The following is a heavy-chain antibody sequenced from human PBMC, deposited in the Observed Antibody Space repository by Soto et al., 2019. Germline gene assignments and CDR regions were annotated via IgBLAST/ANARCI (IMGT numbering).Heavy chain of an antibody. CDR2: VYNSGST. J-gene: IGHJ4*02. CDR1: GGSIGSNY. V-gene: IGHV4-59*01. D-gene: IGHD6-13*01. Sequence: SETLSLTCTVSGGSIGSNYWTWIRQPPGKGLEWIGYVYNSGSTNYNPSLKSRVTISEDTSKSQFSLKVNSMTAADTAVYYCARYRREAVAGYTLDNWGQGILVTVS. CDR3: ARYRREAVAGYTLDN.